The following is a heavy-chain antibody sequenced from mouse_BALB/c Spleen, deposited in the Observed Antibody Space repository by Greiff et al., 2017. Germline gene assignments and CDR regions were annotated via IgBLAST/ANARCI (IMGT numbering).Heavy chain of an antibody. CDR2: ISSGGSYT. V-gene: IGHV5-6-4*01. CDR1: GFTFSSYT. J-gene: IGHJ3*01. Sequence: EVNVVESGGGLVKPGGSLKLSCAASGFTFSSYTMSWVRQTPEKRLEWVATISSGGSYTYYPDSVKGRFTISRDNAKNTLYLQMSSLKSEDTAMYSCTGDLFGGGAWLAYGAQGLWSLSLQ. CDR3: TGDLFGGGAWLAY. D-gene: IGHD1-1*02.